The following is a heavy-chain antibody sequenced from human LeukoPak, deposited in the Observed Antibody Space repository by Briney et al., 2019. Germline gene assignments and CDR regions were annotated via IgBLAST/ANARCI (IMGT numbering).Heavy chain of an antibody. CDR2: IYPGDSHT. J-gene: IGHJ4*02. CDR1: GYRFSSFW. V-gene: IGHV5-51*01. CDR3: ARHNRGWGSSVPRIDS. D-gene: IGHD7-27*01. Sequence: GESLKISCKGSGYRFSSFWIGWVRQMPGKGLEWMGIIYPGDSHTTYSPSFEGQVSISVDTSISTAYLQWSSLKASDTAIYYCARHNRGWGSSVPRIDSWGQGTLVTVSS.